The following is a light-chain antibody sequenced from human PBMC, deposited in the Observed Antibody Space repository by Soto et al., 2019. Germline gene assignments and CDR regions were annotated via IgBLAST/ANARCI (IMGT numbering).Light chain of an antibody. Sequence: DIQLTQSPSFLSASLGDRVTITCRASQGISNYLTWYQQKPGKAPKLLIFAASTLQSGVPSRFSGSGSGTEFTLTISSLQPEDFATYYCQQLNSYLWTFGQGTKVDIK. J-gene: IGKJ1*01. V-gene: IGKV1-9*01. CDR2: AAS. CDR3: QQLNSYLWT. CDR1: QGISNY.